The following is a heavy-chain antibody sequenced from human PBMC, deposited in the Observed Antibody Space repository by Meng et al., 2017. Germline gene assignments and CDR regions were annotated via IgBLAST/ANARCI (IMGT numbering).Heavy chain of an antibody. V-gene: IGHV4-34*01. D-gene: IGHD5-12*01. CDR1: WLAFSGYY. CDR3: ASGRDSGYDRPAPGWGFDP. Sequence: HVVLHQRCVIIYHHLDLLSRTCAVYWLAFSGYYWSLICQTPGKGLEWIGEITHSESTNYNPSLKLRVTLSVDTSKNQFSLKLSSVTAADTAVYYCASGRDSGYDRPAPGWGFDPWGQGTLVTVPQ. J-gene: IGHJ5*02. CDR2: ITHSEST.